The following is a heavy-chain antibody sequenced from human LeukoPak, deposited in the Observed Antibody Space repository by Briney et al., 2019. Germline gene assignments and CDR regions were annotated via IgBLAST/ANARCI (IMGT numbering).Heavy chain of an antibody. CDR3: ARETEYSSSSSAFDI. Sequence: SQTLSLTCSVSGGSISTDYYSWSWIRQPPGKGLEWIGYIYYSGSTNYNPSLKSRVTISVDTSKNQFSLKLSSVTAADTAVYYCARETEYSSSSSAFDIWGQGTMVTVSS. J-gene: IGHJ3*02. V-gene: IGHV4-61*01. CDR2: IYYSGST. D-gene: IGHD6-6*01. CDR1: GGSISTDYYS.